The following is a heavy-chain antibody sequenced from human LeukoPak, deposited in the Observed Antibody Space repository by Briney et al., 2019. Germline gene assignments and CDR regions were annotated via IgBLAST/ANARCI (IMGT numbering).Heavy chain of an antibody. Sequence: PGGSLRLSCAASGFIFSSYSMNWVRQAPGKGLEWVSSITTSSNYIYYADSVKGRFTISRDNAKNSLYLQMNSLRAEDTAVYYCARDEDSSGYCDYWGQGTLVTVSS. V-gene: IGHV3-21*01. J-gene: IGHJ4*02. CDR1: GFIFSSYS. D-gene: IGHD3-22*01. CDR3: ARDEDSSGYCDY. CDR2: ITTSSNYI.